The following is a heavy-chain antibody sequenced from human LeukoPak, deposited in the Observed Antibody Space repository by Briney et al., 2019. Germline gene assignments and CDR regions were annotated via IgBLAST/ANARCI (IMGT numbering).Heavy chain of an antibody. CDR1: GFTVSSNY. D-gene: IGHD3-9*01. CDR2: IYSGGST. J-gene: IGHJ5*02. V-gene: IGHV3-66*01. CDR3: AREDHDILTGYLKVNWFDP. Sequence: PGGSLRLSCAASGFTVSSNYMSWVRQAPGKGLEWVSVIYSGGSTYYADSVKGRFTISRDNSKNTLYLQMNSLRAEDTAVYYCAREDHDILTGYLKVNWFDPWGQGTLVTVSS.